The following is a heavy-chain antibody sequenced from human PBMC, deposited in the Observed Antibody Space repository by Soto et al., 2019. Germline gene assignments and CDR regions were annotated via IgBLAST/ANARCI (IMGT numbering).Heavy chain of an antibody. CDR1: GYTFTSYG. CDR3: ARARHYYYGSGSYFDY. CDR2: ISAYNGNT. J-gene: IGHJ4*02. Sequence: ASVKVSCKASGYTFTSYGISWVRQAPGQGLEWMGWISAYNGNTNYAQKLQGRVTMTTDTSTSTAYMELRSLRSDDTAVYYCARARHYYYGSGSYFDYWGQGTLVTVPQ. V-gene: IGHV1-18*04. D-gene: IGHD3-10*01.